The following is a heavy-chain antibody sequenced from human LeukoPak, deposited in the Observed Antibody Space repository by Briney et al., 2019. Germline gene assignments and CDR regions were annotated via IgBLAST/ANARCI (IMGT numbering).Heavy chain of an antibody. D-gene: IGHD3-22*01. V-gene: IGHV3-7*01. CDR1: GFTFSSYW. CDR2: IKQDGSEK. CDR3: ARELGYHDSSGYYHT. J-gene: IGHJ5*02. Sequence: GGSLRLSCAASGFTFSSYWMSWVRQAPGKGLEWVANIKQDGSEKYYVDSVKGRFTISRDNAKNSLYLQMNSLRAEDTAVYYCARELGYHDSSGYYHTWGQGTLVTVSS.